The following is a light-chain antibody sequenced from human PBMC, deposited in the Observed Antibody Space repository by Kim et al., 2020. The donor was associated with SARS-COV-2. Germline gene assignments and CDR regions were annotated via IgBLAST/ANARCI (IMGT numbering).Light chain of an antibody. Sequence: VSPGERATLSGRASQSVSSNLAWYQQKPGQAPRLLVYGASTRATGIPARFSGSGSGTEFTLTISSLQSEDFAVYYCQQYNNWPLTFGGGTKVDIK. CDR1: QSVSSN. V-gene: IGKV3-15*01. CDR3: QQYNNWPLT. J-gene: IGKJ4*01. CDR2: GAS.